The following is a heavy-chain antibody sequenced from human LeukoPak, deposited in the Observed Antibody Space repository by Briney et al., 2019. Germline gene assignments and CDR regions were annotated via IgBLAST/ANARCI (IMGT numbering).Heavy chain of an antibody. J-gene: IGHJ4*02. CDR1: GFTFSSYW. CDR2: IKQDGSEK. V-gene: IGHV3-7*01. D-gene: IGHD3-22*01. Sequence: PGGSLRLSCAASGFTFSSYWMSWVRQAPGKGLEWVANIKQDGSEKYYVDSVKGRFTISRDNAKNSLYLQMNSLRAEDTAVYYCAGPPSNYDSSGYPVGWGQGTLVTVSS. CDR3: AGPPSNYDSSGYPVG.